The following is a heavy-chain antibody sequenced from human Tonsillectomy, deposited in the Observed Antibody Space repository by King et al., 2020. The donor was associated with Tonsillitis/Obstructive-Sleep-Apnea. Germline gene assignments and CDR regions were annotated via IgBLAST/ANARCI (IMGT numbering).Heavy chain of an antibody. J-gene: IGHJ6*02. D-gene: IGHD4-11*01. CDR2: ISSSSGYI. Sequence: VQLVESGGGLVKPGGSLRLSCAASGFTFSSYNINWVRQAPGKGLEWVSSISSSSGYIYYADSVKGRFTISRDNAKNSLFLQMNSLRAEDTAVYYCARGLQSSPPYYYGMDVWGQGTTVTVSS. CDR1: GFTFSSYN. CDR3: ARGLQSSPPYYYGMDV. V-gene: IGHV3-21*01.